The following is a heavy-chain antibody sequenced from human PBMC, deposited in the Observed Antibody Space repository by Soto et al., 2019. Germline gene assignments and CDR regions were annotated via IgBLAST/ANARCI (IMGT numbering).Heavy chain of an antibody. Sequence: QVQLVQSGAEVKKPGSSVKVSCKASGGTFSSYAISWVRQDPGQGLAWMGGIIPIFGTANYAQKFQGRVTITADESTSTASMELSSLRSEDTAVYYCATSLRYYYYYGMDVWGQGTTVTVSS. J-gene: IGHJ6*01. CDR3: ATSLRYYYYYGMDV. CDR1: GGTFSSYA. V-gene: IGHV1-69*01. CDR2: IIPIFGTA.